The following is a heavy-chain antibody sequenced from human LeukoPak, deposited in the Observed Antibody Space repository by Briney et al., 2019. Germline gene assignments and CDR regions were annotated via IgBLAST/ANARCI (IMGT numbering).Heavy chain of an antibody. Sequence: SETLSLTCTVSGGSISSYYWSWIRQPAGKGLEWIGRIYTSGSTNYNPSLKSRVTMSVDTSKNQFSLKLSSVTAADTAVYYCAREIEVDYDSSYYFDYWGQGTLVTVSS. D-gene: IGHD3-22*01. CDR3: AREIEVDYDSSYYFDY. J-gene: IGHJ4*02. CDR2: IYTSGST. CDR1: GGSISSYY. V-gene: IGHV4-4*07.